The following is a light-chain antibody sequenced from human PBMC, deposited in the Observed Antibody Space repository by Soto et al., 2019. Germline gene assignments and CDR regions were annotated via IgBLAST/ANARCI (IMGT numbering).Light chain of an antibody. CDR3: SSFSTTTTRVV. Sequence: QSALTQPPSASGSPGQSVTISCTGTSSDVGAYDYVSWYQQHPGKAPKLMIYEVTLRPSGVPDRFSGSKSGNTASLTVSGLQAEDEADYYCSSFSTTTTRVVFGGGTKLTVL. J-gene: IGLJ2*01. CDR2: EVT. CDR1: SSDVGAYDY. V-gene: IGLV2-8*01.